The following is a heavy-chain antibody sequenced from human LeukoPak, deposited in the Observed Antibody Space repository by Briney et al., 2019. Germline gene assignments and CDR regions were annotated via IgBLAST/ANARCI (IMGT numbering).Heavy chain of an antibody. J-gene: IGHJ4*02. V-gene: IGHV1-8*01. CDR3: SRVGYSNSYDY. Sequence: GASVKVSCKASGYTFTSFDINWVRQATAQGLEWMGWMNPNTGNTGYAQNFQGRVTITWSTSISTAYMELNSLRSDDTAVYYCSRVGYSNSYDYWGQGTPVTVSS. CDR2: MNPNTGNT. CDR1: GYTFTSFD. D-gene: IGHD4-11*01.